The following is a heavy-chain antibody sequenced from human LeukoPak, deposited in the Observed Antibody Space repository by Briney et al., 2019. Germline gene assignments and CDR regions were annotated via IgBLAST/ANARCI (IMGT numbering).Heavy chain of an antibody. CDR2: IPYDGSNK. CDR3: ARGSGSYYDSGYFQH. D-gene: IGHD1-26*01. CDR1: GFSFSSYA. Sequence: GGSLRLSCAASGFSFSSYAMHWVRQAPGKGLEWVAVIPYDGSNKYYADSVKGRFTISRDNSKNTLYLHMSSLRTEDTAVYYCARGSGSYYDSGYFQHWGQGTLVTVSS. J-gene: IGHJ1*01. V-gene: IGHV3-30*04.